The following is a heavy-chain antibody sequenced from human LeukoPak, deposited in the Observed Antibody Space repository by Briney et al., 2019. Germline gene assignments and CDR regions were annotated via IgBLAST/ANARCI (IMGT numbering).Heavy chain of an antibody. Sequence: PSGTLSLTCTVSGGSISSYYWSWIRQPPGKGLEWIGYIYYSGSTNYNPSLKSRVTISVDTSKNQFSLKLSSVTAADTAVYYCARALYSSGWYRGEYYFDYWGQGTLVTVSS. J-gene: IGHJ4*02. CDR1: GGSISSYY. D-gene: IGHD6-19*01. CDR3: ARALYSSGWYRGEYYFDY. CDR2: IYYSGST. V-gene: IGHV4-59*01.